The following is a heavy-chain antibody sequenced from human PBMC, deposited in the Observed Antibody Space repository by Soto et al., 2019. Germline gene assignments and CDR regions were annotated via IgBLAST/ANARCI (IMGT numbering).Heavy chain of an antibody. J-gene: IGHJ4*02. D-gene: IGHD3-10*02. V-gene: IGHV4-39*01. CDR2: IYYSGST. CDR3: AIGRITVCQYSGGSYYFDS. Sequence: SETLSLTCTVSGGSISSSSNYWGWIRQPPGKGLEWIGSIYYSGSTNYNPSLKSRVTISVDTSKNQFSLKLSSVTAADTAVYYCAIGRITVCQYSGGSYYFDSWGQGTQVTVSS. CDR1: GGSISSSSNY.